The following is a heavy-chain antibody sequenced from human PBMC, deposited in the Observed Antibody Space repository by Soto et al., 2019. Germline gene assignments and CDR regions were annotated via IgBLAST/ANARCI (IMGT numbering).Heavy chain of an antibody. V-gene: IGHV3-33*08. Sequence: GGALRLSCAASGFTFSSYAMSWVRQAPGKGLEWVAVIWYDGINKHYAESVKGRFSITRDDSKNTLYLQMNSLRVEDTAVYYCTRLFAYSSGWEFDYWGQGTLVTVSS. J-gene: IGHJ4*02. CDR2: IWYDGINK. D-gene: IGHD6-19*01. CDR1: GFTFSSYA. CDR3: TRLFAYSSGWEFDY.